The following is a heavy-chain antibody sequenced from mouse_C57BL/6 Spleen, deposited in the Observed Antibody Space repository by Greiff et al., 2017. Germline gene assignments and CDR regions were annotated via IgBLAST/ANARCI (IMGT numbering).Heavy chain of an antibody. CDR2: ISYDGSH. CDR3: ARESPYYYGSSYGYFDY. CDR1: GYSITSGYY. V-gene: IGHV3-6*01. Sequence: EVKLMESGPGLVKPSQSLSLTCSVTGYSITSGYYWNWIRQFPGNKLEWMGYISYDGSHNSNPSLKNRISITRDTSKNQFFLKLNSVTTEDTATYYCARESPYYYGSSYGYFDYWGQGTTLTVSS. D-gene: IGHD1-1*01. J-gene: IGHJ2*01.